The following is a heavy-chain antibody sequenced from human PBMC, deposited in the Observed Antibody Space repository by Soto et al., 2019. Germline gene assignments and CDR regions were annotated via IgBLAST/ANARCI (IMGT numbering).Heavy chain of an antibody. CDR2: IYYSGST. Sequence: SETLSLTCTVSGGSISISSYYWGWIRQPPGKGLEWIGSIYYSGSTYYNPSLKSRVTISVDTSKNQFSLKLSSVTAADTAVYYCARHVLYGSGSYYPFYYYYYGMDVWGQGTTVTVSS. D-gene: IGHD3-10*01. CDR3: ARHVLYGSGSYYPFYYYYYGMDV. V-gene: IGHV4-39*01. CDR1: GGSISISSYY. J-gene: IGHJ6*02.